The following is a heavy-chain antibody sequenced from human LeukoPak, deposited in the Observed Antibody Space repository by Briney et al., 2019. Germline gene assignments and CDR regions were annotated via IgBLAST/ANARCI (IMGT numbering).Heavy chain of an antibody. V-gene: IGHV1-69*05. CDR3: ARVPLSDSSGHYYPH. J-gene: IGHJ1*01. CDR2: IIPIFGTA. CDR1: GGTFSSYA. Sequence: SAKVSCKASGGTFSSYAISWVRQAPGQGLEWMGGIIPIFGTANYAQKFQDRVALTRDTSASTAYMELNSLSSEDTAVYYCARVPLSDSSGHYYPHWGQGTLVTVSS. D-gene: IGHD3-22*01.